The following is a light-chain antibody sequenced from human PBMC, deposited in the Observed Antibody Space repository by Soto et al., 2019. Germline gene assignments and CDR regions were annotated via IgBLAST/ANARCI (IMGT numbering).Light chain of an antibody. V-gene: IGKV1-39*01. Sequence: DIQMTQSPSSLSASVGDRVTITCRASQSINTYLNWYQQKPGKAPNLLIYAASNLQSGVPSRFSGSGSGTDFTLTISSLQTGDIATYYCQQSYGTPMYTFGQGTKLEIK. CDR3: QQSYGTPMYT. J-gene: IGKJ2*01. CDR2: AAS. CDR1: QSINTY.